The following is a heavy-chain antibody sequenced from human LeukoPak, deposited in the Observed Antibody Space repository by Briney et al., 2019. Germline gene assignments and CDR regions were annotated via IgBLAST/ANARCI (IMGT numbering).Heavy chain of an antibody. CDR3: AKGYSEYTSSWFDY. D-gene: IGHD6-13*01. V-gene: IGHV3-23*01. CDR1: GFTFSRIA. Sequence: PGGSLRLSCAASGFTFSRIAMSWVRQAPGKGLEWVSGISGGGIRDSTYYADSRKGRFTISRDKSKNTVYLEMNSLRAEDTAVYYCAKGYSEYTSSWFDYWGQGTLVTVSS. CDR2: ISGGGIRDST. J-gene: IGHJ4*02.